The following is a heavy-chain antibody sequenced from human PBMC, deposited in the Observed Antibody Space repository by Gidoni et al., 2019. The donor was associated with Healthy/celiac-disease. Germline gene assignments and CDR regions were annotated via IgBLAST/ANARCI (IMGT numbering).Heavy chain of an antibody. CDR1: GVTFSSYS. CDR3: ARDLYCSSTSCPFDY. V-gene: IGHV3-21*01. J-gene: IGHJ4*02. Sequence: EVQLVESGGGLVKPGGSLRLSCAASGVTFSSYSMNWVRQAPGKGLEWVSSISSSSSYIYYADSVKGRFTISRDNAKNSLYLQMNSLRAEDTAVYYCARDLYCSSTSCPFDYWGQGTLVTVSS. D-gene: IGHD2-2*01. CDR2: ISSSSSYI.